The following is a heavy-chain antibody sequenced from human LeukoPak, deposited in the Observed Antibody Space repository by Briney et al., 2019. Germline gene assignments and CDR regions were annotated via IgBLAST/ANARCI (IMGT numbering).Heavy chain of an antibody. CDR1: GFTFSSYA. J-gene: IGHJ3*01. V-gene: IGHV3-30-3*01. D-gene: IGHD4-17*01. CDR3: AKEAGQDYGALDAFDV. Sequence: GGSLRLSCAASGFTFSSYAMHWVRQAPGKGLEWVAVISYDGSNKYYADSVKGRFTISRDNSKNTLYLQMNSVRAEDTAVYYCAKEAGQDYGALDAFDVWGQGTMVTVSS. CDR2: ISYDGSNK.